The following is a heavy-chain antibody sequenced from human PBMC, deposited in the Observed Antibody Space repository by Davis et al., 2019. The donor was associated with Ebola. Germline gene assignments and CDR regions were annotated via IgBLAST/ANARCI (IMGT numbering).Heavy chain of an antibody. Sequence: MPSETLSLTCTVSGGSISSYYWSWIRQPPGKGLEWIGYIYYSGSTYYNPSLKSRVTISVDTSKNQFSLKLSSVTAADTAVYYCARSGAQYYYDSSGYYYSAFNWFDPWGQGTLVTVSS. CDR3: ARSGAQYYYDSSGYYYSAFNWFDP. D-gene: IGHD3-22*01. V-gene: IGHV4-59*04. CDR1: GGSISSYY. CDR2: IYYSGST. J-gene: IGHJ5*02.